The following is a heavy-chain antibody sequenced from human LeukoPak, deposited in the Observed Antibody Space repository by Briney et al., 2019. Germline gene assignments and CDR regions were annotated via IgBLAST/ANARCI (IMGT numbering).Heavy chain of an antibody. Sequence: SSETLSLTCTVSGGSISSYYWSWIRQPPGKGLEWIGYIYYRVTSYYNPSLKSRVTMSVDMSTRQISLKLSSVAAADTAVYYCARAVGGDGSGSLWGLGTLVTVSS. CDR1: GGSISSYY. CDR2: IYYRVTS. V-gene: IGHV4-59*01. CDR3: ARAVGGDGSGSL. D-gene: IGHD3-10*01. J-gene: IGHJ4*02.